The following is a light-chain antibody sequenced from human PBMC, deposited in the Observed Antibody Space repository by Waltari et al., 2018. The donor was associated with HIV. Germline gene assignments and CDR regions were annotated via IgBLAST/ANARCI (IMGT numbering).Light chain of an antibody. V-gene: IGLV1-51*01. Sequence: SGNGSNIGQNSVSWYQHVPGTAPRLVIFDNNRRPSWIPDRFSASKSGTSATLAITGLQAGDEAAYFCASWDNSLTAGVFGAGTSLTVL. CDR1: GSNIGQNS. CDR2: DNN. CDR3: ASWDNSLTAGV. J-gene: IGLJ2*01.